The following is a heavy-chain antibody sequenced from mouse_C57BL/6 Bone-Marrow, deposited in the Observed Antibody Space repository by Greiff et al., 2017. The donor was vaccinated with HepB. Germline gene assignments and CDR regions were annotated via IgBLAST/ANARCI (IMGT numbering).Heavy chain of an antibody. Sequence: VQLQQPGAELVKPGASVKLSCKASGYTFTSYWMHWVKQRPGQGLEWIGMIHPNSGSTNYNEKFKSKATLTVDKSSSTAYMQLSSLTSEDSAVYDCARSYYKVIMDYWGQGTSVTVSS. V-gene: IGHV1-64*01. CDR3: ARSYYKVIMDY. CDR2: IHPNSGST. D-gene: IGHD2-12*01. J-gene: IGHJ4*01. CDR1: GYTFTSYW.